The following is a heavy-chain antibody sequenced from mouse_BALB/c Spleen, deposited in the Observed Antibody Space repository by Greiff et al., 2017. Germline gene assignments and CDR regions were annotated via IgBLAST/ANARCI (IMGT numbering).Heavy chain of an antibody. V-gene: IGHV5-9-3*01. CDR3: ASYYYGSSYDYFDY. CDR2: ISSGGSYT. J-gene: IGHJ2*01. Sequence: EVQVVESGGGLVKPGGSLKLSCAASGFTFSSYAMSWVRQTPEKRLEWVATISSGGSYTYYPDSVKGRFTISRDNAKNTLYLQMSSLRSEDTAMYYCASYYYGSSYDYFDYWGQGTTLTVSS. D-gene: IGHD1-1*01. CDR1: GFTFSSYA.